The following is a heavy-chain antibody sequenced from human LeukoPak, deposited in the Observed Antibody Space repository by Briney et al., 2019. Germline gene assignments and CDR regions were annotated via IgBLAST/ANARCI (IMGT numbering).Heavy chain of an antibody. D-gene: IGHD5-24*01. CDR2: IKQDGSEK. CDR3: ARDAVRDGYNQYFDY. Sequence: GGSLRLSCAASGFTFSSYWMSWVRQAPGKGLEWVANIKQDGSEKYYVDSVKGRFTISRDNAKNSLYLQMNSLRAEDTAVYYCARDAVRDGYNQYFDYWGQGTLVTVSS. J-gene: IGHJ4*02. CDR1: GFTFSSYW. V-gene: IGHV3-7*01.